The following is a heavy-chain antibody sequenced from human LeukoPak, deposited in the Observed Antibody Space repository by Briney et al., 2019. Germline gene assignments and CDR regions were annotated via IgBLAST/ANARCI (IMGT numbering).Heavy chain of an antibody. CDR1: GGSFSGYY. J-gene: IGHJ3*02. CDR2: IYYSGST. CDR3: ARDLVTMIVVVPLGAFDI. V-gene: IGHV4-34*01. Sequence: PSETLSLTCAVYGGSFSGYYWGWIRQPPGKGLEWIGSIYYSGSTYYNPSLKSRVTISVDTSKNQFSLKLSSVTAADTAVYYCARDLVTMIVVVPLGAFDIWGQGTMVTVSS. D-gene: IGHD3-22*01.